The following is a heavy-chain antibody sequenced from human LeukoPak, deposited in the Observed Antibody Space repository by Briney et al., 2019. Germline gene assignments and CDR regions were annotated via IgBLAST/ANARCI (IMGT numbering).Heavy chain of an antibody. CDR2: IWYDGSNK. J-gene: IGHJ4*02. CDR1: GFTFSSYG. D-gene: IGHD6-13*01. CDR3: ARSPLYSSRTFDH. V-gene: IGHV3-33*01. Sequence: GGSRRLSCAASGFTFSSYGMHWVRQAPGKGLEWVAVIWYDGSNKYYADSVKGRFTISRDNSKNTLYLQMNSLRAEDTAVYYCARSPLYSSRTFDHWGQGTLVTVSS.